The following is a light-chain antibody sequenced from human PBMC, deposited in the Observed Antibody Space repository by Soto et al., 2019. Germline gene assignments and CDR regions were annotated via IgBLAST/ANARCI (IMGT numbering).Light chain of an antibody. V-gene: IGKV3-15*01. J-gene: IGKJ1*01. CDR1: QTISSY. CDR2: GAS. CDR3: QQYNNWPQT. Sequence: EIVLTQSPATLSLSPGERATLSCRASQTISSYLAWYQQKPGQAPRLLIYGASTRATGIPARFSGSGSGTEFTLTISSLQSEDFAVYYCQQYNNWPQTFGQGTKVGI.